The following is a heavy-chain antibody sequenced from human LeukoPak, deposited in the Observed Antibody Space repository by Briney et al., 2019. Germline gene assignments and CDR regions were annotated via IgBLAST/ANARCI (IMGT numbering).Heavy chain of an antibody. CDR3: AGGTVIEMANL. CDR2: IYYSGST. J-gene: IGHJ5*02. CDR1: GGSISSYY. V-gene: IGHV4-59*01. D-gene: IGHD5-24*01. Sequence: SETLSLTCTVSGGSISSYYWSWIRQPPGKGLEWIGYIYYSGSTNYNPSLKSRVTISVDTSKNQFSLKLSSVTAADTAVYYCAGGTVIEMANLWGQGTLVTVPS.